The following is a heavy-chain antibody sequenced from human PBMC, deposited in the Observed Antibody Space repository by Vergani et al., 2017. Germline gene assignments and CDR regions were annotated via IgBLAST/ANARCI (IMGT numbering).Heavy chain of an antibody. V-gene: IGHV3-23*01. CDR2: LTGGGGST. D-gene: IGHD1-26*01. J-gene: IGHJ4*02. CDR3: VKDAGSYENFFDS. CDR1: GFTFSTYA. Sequence: EVQLLESGGSLKQPGGSVRLSCAASGFTFSTYAMHWVRQAPGKGLEWVSALTGGGGSTYYADSFKGRFIISRDNSRDTLYLQMNTLRPEDTATYYWVKDAGSYENFFDSWGQRTLVTVSS.